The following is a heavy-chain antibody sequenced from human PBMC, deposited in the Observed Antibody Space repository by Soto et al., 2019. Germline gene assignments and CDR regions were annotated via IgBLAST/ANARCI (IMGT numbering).Heavy chain of an antibody. CDR1: CDSISNSSYY. V-gene: IGHV4-39*01. CDR2: IYYSGST. Sequence: SEILSLTCTVSCDSISNSSYYWGWIRQPPGKGLEWIGSIYYSGSTYYNPSLKSRVTISVDTSKNQFSLKLSSVTAADTAVYYCARQVDCSGGSCYFGAFDIWGQGTMVT. CDR3: ARQVDCSGGSCYFGAFDI. D-gene: IGHD2-15*01. J-gene: IGHJ3*02.